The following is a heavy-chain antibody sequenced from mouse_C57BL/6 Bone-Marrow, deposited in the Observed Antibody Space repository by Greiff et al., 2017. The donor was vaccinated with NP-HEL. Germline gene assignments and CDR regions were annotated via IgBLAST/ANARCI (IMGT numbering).Heavy chain of an antibody. CDR3: ARDSNYLDY. CDR2: INPNNGGT. CDR1: GYTFTDYY. Sequence: VQLQQSGPELVKPGASVKISCKVSGYTFTDYYMNWVKQSHGKSLEWIGDINPNNGGTSYNQKFKGKATLTVDKSSSTAYMELRSLTSEDSAVYYCARDSNYLDYWGQGTTLTVSS. V-gene: IGHV1-26*01. D-gene: IGHD2-5*01. J-gene: IGHJ2*01.